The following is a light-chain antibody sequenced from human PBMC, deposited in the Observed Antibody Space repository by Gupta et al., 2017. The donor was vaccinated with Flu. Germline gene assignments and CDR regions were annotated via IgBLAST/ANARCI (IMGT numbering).Light chain of an antibody. Sequence: QCVLTQPPSASGTPGQRSTISSSGSISKIGSNHVYWYQHVPGTAPNLLIYSNSQRNSGVPDRFSGAKSGTSATVATSGLGAEEEADYYCATGDDSRSGLVFGGGTKRTVL. V-gene: IGLV1-47*01. CDR2: SNS. J-gene: IGLJ2*01. CDR1: ISKIGSNH. CDR3: ATGDDSRSGLV.